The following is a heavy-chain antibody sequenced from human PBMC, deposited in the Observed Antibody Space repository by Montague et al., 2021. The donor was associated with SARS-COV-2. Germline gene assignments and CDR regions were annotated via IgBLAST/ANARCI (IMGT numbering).Heavy chain of an antibody. J-gene: IGHJ6*03. CDR1: GFTFSSNG. CDR3: AKGDVIVPAAIPELVYYYYYYMDV. V-gene: IGHV3-30*18. Sequence: SLRLSCAASGFTFSSNGMHWVRQAPGKGLEWVAVISYDGSNKYYADSVKGRFTISRDNSKNTLYLQMNSLRAEDTAVYYCAKGDVIVPAAIPELVYYYYYYMDVWGKGTTVTVSS. CDR2: ISYDGSNK. D-gene: IGHD2-2*02.